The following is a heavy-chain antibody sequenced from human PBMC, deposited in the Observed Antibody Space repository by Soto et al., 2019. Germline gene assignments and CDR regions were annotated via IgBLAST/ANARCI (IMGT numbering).Heavy chain of an antibody. Sequence: GGSLRLSCSASGFSISNFGMFWVRQGPGKGLVWVSRMNSDGSTTNYADSVKGRFTISRDNARNTLYLQMNSLRAEDTAVYYCVRDGYPAWVYGVDVWGQGTTVTVS. CDR2: MNSDGSTT. CDR1: GFSISNFG. CDR3: VRDGYPAWVYGVDV. V-gene: IGHV3-74*01. D-gene: IGHD1-1*01. J-gene: IGHJ6*02.